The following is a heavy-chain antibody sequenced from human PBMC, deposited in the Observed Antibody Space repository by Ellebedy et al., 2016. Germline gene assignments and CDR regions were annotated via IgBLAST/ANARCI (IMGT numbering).Heavy chain of an antibody. J-gene: IGHJ6*02. CDR1: GFTFTNHA. CDR3: AKGFGTIVVVVAAAEYGMDV. D-gene: IGHD2-15*01. V-gene: IGHV3-23*01. CDR2: ISGRGGGT. Sequence: GGSLRLSCAASGFTFTNHAMNWVRQAPGKGLEWVSAISGRGGGTYYADSVKGRFTISRDNSKNTLYLQMNSLRGDDTAVYYCAKGFGTIVVVVAAAEYGMDVWGQGTTVTVSS.